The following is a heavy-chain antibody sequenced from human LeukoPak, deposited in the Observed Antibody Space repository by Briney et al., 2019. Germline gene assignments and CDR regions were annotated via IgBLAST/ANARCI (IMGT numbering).Heavy chain of an antibody. CDR3: ARVPTGSGYDPRGVWFDP. Sequence: PSETLSLTCTVSGGSISSYYWSWIRQPPGKGLEWIGYIYYSGSTNYNPSLKSRVTISVDTSKNQFSLKLSSVTAADTAVYYCARVPTGSGYDPRGVWFDPWGQGTLVTVSS. J-gene: IGHJ5*02. V-gene: IGHV4-59*01. D-gene: IGHD5-12*01. CDR1: GGSISSYY. CDR2: IYYSGST.